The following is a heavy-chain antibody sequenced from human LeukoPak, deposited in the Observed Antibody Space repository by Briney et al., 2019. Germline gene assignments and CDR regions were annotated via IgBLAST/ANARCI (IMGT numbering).Heavy chain of an antibody. CDR2: NNPSGGST. V-gene: IGHV1-46*01. D-gene: IGHD6-13*01. J-gene: IGHJ5*02. CDR3: ARAYLSAAVAANQNWFDP. Sequence: GASVKVSCKASGYTFTSYYMHWVRQAPGQGLEWMGINNPSGGSTSYAQKFQGRVTMTRDMSTSTVYMELSSLRSEDTAVYYCARAYLSAAVAANQNWFDPWGQGTLVTVSS. CDR1: GYTFTSYY.